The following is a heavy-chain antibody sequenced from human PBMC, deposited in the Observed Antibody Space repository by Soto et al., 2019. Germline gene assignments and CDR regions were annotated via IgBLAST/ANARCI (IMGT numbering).Heavy chain of an antibody. D-gene: IGHD3-3*01. V-gene: IGHV4-34*01. Sequence: PXETLSLTCAVYGGSVNGYYWNWIRQPAGKGLEWIGEINHTGGTHYNPSLKSRVTMSVDTSKNQFSLRLSSVTAADTAIYYCATRITVFGLLIPPFDPWGQGTQVTVSS. CDR2: INHTGGT. CDR1: GGSVNGYY. J-gene: IGHJ5*02. CDR3: ATRITVFGLLIPPFDP.